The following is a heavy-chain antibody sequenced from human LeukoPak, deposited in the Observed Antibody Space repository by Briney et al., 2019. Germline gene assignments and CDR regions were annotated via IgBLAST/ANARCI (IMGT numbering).Heavy chain of an antibody. Sequence: SETLSLTCAVYGGSFSGYYWNWIRQPPGKGLEWVGEINHSGSNNYNRSLKSRVTISVDTSKNQFPLKLSSVTAADTAVFYCARGKPEMVRGVITNYYYYYMDVWGKGTTVTVSS. D-gene: IGHD3-10*01. V-gene: IGHV4-34*01. CDR1: GGSFSGYY. CDR2: INHSGSN. J-gene: IGHJ6*03. CDR3: ARGKPEMVRGVITNYYYYYMDV.